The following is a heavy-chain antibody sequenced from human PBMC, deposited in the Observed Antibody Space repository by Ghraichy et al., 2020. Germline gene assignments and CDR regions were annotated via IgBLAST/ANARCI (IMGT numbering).Heavy chain of an antibody. Sequence: SGPTLVKPTQTLTLTCTFSGFSLTPGVGVGWIRQAPGKAPEWLALFYWDGDHRSSPSLETRLTITKDTSKNQVVLTLTNMDPVDSGTYFCVRSSSFLQGFGESHFDLWGRGTLVTVSS. CDR3: VRSSSFLQGFGESHFDL. CDR1: GFSLTPGVG. V-gene: IGHV2-5*02. CDR2: FYWDGDH. D-gene: IGHD3-10*01. J-gene: IGHJ4*02.